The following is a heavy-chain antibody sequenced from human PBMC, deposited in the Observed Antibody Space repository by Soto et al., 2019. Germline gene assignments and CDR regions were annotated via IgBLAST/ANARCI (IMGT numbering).Heavy chain of an antibody. D-gene: IGHD4-17*01. CDR1: GFTFSSYW. CDR3: ARRPDYGDYAPYAFDI. J-gene: IGHJ3*02. CDR2: IKQDGSEK. V-gene: IGHV3-7*01. Sequence: GGSLRLSCAASGFTFSSYWMSWVRQAPGKGLEWVANIKQDGSEKYYVDSVKGRFTISRDNAKNSLYLQMNSLRAEDTAVYYCARRPDYGDYAPYAFDIWGQGTMVTVSS.